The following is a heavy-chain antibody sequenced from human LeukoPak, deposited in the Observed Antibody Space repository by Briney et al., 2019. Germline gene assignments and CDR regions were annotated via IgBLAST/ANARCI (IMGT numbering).Heavy chain of an antibody. CDR1: GGTFSSHG. CDR2: IIPMFGTS. Sequence: SVKVSCKASGGTFSSHGISWVRQAPGQGLEWMGGIIPMFGTSNHAQKFQGRVTITTGESTTTAYMELSSLRSEDTAVCYCARKVGLDGYFEYWGQGTLVTVSS. CDR3: ARKVGLDGYFEY. J-gene: IGHJ4*02. V-gene: IGHV1-69*05. D-gene: IGHD3/OR15-3a*01.